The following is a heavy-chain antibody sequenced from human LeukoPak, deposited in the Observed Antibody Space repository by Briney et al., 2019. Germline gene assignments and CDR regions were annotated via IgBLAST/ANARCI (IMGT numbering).Heavy chain of an antibody. CDR2: IYYSGST. V-gene: IGHV4-59*01. Sequence: PSETLSLTCTVSGGSISSYYWSWIRQPPGKGLEWIGYIYYSGSTNYNPSLKSRVTISVDTSKNQFSLKLSSVTAADTAVYYCARGGRIGGAGLRGIYLYLHHLGVWGKRNTV. CDR1: GGSISSYY. CDR3: ARGGRIGGAGLRGIYLYLHHLGV. J-gene: IGHJ6*01. D-gene: IGHD6-13*01.